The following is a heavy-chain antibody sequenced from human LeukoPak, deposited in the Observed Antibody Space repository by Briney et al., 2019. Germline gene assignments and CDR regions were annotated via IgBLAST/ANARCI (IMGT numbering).Heavy chain of an antibody. CDR1: GYTFTSYG. CDR2: ISAYNGNT. Sequence: GASVKVSCKASGYTFTSYGISWVRQAPGQGLEWMGWISAYNGNTNYAQKLQGRVTMTTDTSTSTAYMELRSLRSDDTAVYYCARRASYYSGYDQYYYGMDVWGEGTTVTVSS. CDR3: ARRASYYSGYDQYYYGMDV. D-gene: IGHD5-12*01. J-gene: IGHJ6*04. V-gene: IGHV1-18*04.